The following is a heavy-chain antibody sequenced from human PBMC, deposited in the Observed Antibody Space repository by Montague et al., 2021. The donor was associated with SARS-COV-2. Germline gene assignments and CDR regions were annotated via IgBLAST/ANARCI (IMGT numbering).Heavy chain of an antibody. CDR2: IFHNGSN. J-gene: IGHJ4*02. V-gene: IGHV4-4*02. CDR1: GASISTDNW. CDR3: ARTGRGRSDLAY. D-gene: IGHD1-26*01. Sequence: SETLSLTCVVSGASISTDNWWTWVSLHPGKGLVWVGEIFHNGSNTYKQSLKSRVSMSVVKSWNQLSLRLTSATAAEAAIYYCARTGRGRSDLAYWGQGTLVTVSS.